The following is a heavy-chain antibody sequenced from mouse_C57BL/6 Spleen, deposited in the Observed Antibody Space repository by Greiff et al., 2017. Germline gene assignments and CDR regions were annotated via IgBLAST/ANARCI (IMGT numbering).Heavy chain of an antibody. CDR2: IRNKANGYTT. V-gene: IGHV7-3*01. J-gene: IGHJ4*01. CDR3: ARYNDYDVDYAMDY. CDR1: GFTFTDYY. D-gene: IGHD2-4*01. Sequence: DVHLVESGGGLVQPGGSLSLSCAASGFTFTDYYMSWVRQPPGKALEWLGFIRNKANGYTTEYSASVKGRFTISRDNSQSILYLQMNALRAEDSATYYCARYNDYDVDYAMDYWGQGTSVTVSS.